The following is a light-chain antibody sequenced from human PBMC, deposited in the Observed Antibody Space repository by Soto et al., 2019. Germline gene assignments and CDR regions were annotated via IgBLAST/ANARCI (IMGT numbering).Light chain of an antibody. J-gene: IGKJ1*01. CDR2: KAS. CDR1: QTISSW. CDR3: QQYNNYPRT. Sequence: SHRRQSPPSLSGSVGDRVTITWRASQTISSWLAWYQQKPGKAPKLLIYKASTLKSGVPSRFSGSGSGTEFTLTISNLQPDDFATYFCQQYNNYPRTFGQGTKVDI. V-gene: IGKV1-5*03.